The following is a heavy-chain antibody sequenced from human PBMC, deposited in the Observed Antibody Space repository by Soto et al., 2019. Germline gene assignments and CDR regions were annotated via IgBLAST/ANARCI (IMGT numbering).Heavy chain of an antibody. J-gene: IGHJ4*02. CDR2: ISSSSSYI. D-gene: IGHD1-7*01. Sequence: EVQLVESGGGLVKPGGSLRLSCAASGFTFSSYSMNWVRQAPGKGLEWVSSISSSSSYIYYADSVKGRFTISRDNAKNSLYLQMNSLRAEDTAVYYCARDPGGLTGTTFDYWGQGTLVTVSS. CDR1: GFTFSSYS. CDR3: ARDPGGLTGTTFDY. V-gene: IGHV3-21*01.